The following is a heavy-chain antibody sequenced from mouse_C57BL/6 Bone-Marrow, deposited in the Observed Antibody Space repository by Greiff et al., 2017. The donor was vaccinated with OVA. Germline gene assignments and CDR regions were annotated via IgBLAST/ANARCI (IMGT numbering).Heavy chain of an antibody. J-gene: IGHJ1*03. CDR1: GFSLTSYG. Sequence: QVQLQQSGPGLVQPSQSLSITCTASGFSLTSYGVHWVRQSPGKGLEWLGVIWSGGSTDYNAAFISRLSISKDNSKSQVFFKMNSLQADDTAIYYCATLYFDVWGTGTTVTVSS. CDR2: IWSGGST. CDR3: ATLYFDV. V-gene: IGHV2-2*01.